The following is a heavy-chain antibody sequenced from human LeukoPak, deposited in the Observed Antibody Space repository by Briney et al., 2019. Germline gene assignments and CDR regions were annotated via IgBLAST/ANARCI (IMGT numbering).Heavy chain of an antibody. V-gene: IGHV4-39*07. Sequence: PSETLSLTCTVSGGSISSSSYYWGWIRQPPGKGLEWIGSIYYSGSTYYNPSLKSRVTISVDTSKNQFSLKLSSVTAADTAVYYCARDIIGYDILTGYVNRTWFDPWGQGTLVTVSS. D-gene: IGHD3-9*01. CDR2: IYYSGST. CDR3: ARDIIGYDILTGYVNRTWFDP. J-gene: IGHJ5*02. CDR1: GGSISSSSYY.